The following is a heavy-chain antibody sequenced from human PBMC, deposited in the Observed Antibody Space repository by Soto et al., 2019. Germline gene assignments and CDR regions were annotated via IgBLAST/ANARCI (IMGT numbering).Heavy chain of an antibody. CDR2: IIPIFGTP. D-gene: IGHD3-22*01. Sequence: QVQLVQSVAEVKKPGSSVKVSCKASGDSFSSYAISWVRQAPGHGLEWMGRIIPIFGTPNYAQRVEGRVTITADESTSTANMDLSSLRSDDTDVYYCATGGNYYETSGLAYWGQGTLVTVSS. CDR3: ATGGNYYETSGLAY. CDR1: GDSFSSYA. J-gene: IGHJ4*02. V-gene: IGHV1-69*01.